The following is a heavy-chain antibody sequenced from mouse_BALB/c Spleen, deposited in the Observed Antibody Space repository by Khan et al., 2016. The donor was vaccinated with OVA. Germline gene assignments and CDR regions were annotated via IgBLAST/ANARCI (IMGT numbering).Heavy chain of an antibody. V-gene: IGHV5-4*02. CDR3: ARAGYGGFAY. J-gene: IGHJ3*01. D-gene: IGHD1-1*02. CDR2: ISDGGSYT. Sequence: EVELVESGGGLVKPGGSLKLSCAASGFTFSDYYMYWVRLPPEKRLEWVATISDGGSYTYYPDSVKGRFTISRDTAKNHLYLQTSSLKSEDTAMYDCARAGYGGFAYGGQGTLVTVSA. CDR1: GFTFSDYY.